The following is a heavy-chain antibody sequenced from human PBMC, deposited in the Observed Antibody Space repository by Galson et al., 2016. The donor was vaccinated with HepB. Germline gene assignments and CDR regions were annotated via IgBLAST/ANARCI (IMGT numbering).Heavy chain of an antibody. CDR2: LMHVGGEK. CDR1: GFSLSSYG. J-gene: IGHJ6*02. V-gene: IGHV3-30-3*01. Sequence: LRLSCAASGFSLSSYGMQWVRQAPGKGLEWVAVLMHVGGEKDYGDSVKGRFTISRDDSKNTLHLQMNSLRGDDTAVYYCARGYYNAMDVWGQGTLVTVSS. CDR3: ARGYYNAMDV.